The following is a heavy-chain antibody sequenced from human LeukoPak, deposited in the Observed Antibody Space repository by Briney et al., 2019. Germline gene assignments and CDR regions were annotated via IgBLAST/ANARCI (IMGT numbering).Heavy chain of an antibody. D-gene: IGHD2-2*01. Sequence: PSETLSLTCTVSGGSISSYYWSWIRQPPGKGLEWIGYIYYSGSTNYNPSLKSRVTISVDTSKNQFYLKLSSVTAADTAVYYCARDRSVVVPAANYGMDVWGKGTTVTVSS. CDR1: GGSISSYY. CDR3: ARDRSVVVPAANYGMDV. V-gene: IGHV4-59*01. J-gene: IGHJ6*04. CDR2: IYYSGST.